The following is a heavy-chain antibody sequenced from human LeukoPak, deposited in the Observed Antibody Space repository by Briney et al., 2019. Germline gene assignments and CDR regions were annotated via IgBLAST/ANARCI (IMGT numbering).Heavy chain of an antibody. CDR2: IYSGGST. V-gene: IGHV3-66*01. J-gene: IGHJ4*02. Sequence: GGSLRLSCAASGFTVSSNYMSWVRQAPGKGLEWVSVIYSGGSTDYADSVKGRFTISRDNSKNTLYLQMNSLRAEDTAVCYCATTRGYYFDYWGQGTLVTVSS. D-gene: IGHD1-26*01. CDR3: ATTRGYYFDY. CDR1: GFTVSSNY.